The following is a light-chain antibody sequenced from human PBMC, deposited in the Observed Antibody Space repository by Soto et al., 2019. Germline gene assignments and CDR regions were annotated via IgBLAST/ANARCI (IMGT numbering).Light chain of an antibody. V-gene: IGKV2D-29*02. CDR3: MQSTQLPPT. CDR2: EVS. Sequence: VVITPTPLSLSVAPGQRASICSQSRQRLLHITGETFLFWYLQKPGQSPXXLIYEVSTRVSGVPDRFSGSGSGTDLTLEISRVATDDVGIYYCMQSTQLPPTFGQGTRLRL. J-gene: IGKJ5*01. CDR1: QRLLHITGETF.